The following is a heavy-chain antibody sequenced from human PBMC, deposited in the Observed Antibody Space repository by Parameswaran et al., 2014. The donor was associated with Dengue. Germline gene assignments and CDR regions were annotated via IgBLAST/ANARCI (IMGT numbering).Heavy chain of an antibody. Sequence: KWIRQPPGKGLEWVSYISSSGSTIYYADSVKGRFTISRDNAKNSLYLQMNSLRAEDTAVYYCARARGDYAYYYYGMDVWGQGTTVTVSS. CDR3: ARARGDYAYYYYGMDV. V-gene: IGHV3-48*03. J-gene: IGHJ6*02. CDR2: ISSSGSTI. D-gene: IGHD4-17*01.